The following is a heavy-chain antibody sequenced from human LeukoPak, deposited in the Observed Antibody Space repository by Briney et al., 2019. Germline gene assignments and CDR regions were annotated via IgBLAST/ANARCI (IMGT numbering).Heavy chain of an antibody. CDR2: IWYDGNNK. J-gene: IGHJ4*02. V-gene: IGHV3-33*01. D-gene: IGHD1-26*01. CDR3: ARDLVGATIGILDY. Sequence: RSLRLSCAASGFTFSSYGMHWVRQAPGKGLEWVAVIWYDGNNKYYADSVKGRFTISRDNSKNTLYLQMNSLRAEDTAVYYCARDLVGATIGILDYWGQGTLVTVSS. CDR1: GFTFSSYG.